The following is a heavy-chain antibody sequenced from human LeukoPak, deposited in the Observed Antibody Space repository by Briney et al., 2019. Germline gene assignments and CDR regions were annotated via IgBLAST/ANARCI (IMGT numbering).Heavy chain of an antibody. CDR1: GFTFSSYW. Sequence: GGSLRLSCAASGFTFSSYWMSWVRQAPGKGLEWVSYISSSGSTIYYADSVKGRFTISRDNAKNSLYLQMNSLRAEDTAVYYCARDLGIAVALDYWGQGTLVTVSS. D-gene: IGHD6-19*01. CDR2: ISSSGSTI. CDR3: ARDLGIAVALDY. J-gene: IGHJ4*02. V-gene: IGHV3-48*04.